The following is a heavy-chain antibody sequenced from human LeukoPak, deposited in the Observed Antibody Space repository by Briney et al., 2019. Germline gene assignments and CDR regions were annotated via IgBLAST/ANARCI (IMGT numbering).Heavy chain of an antibody. CDR2: IYYSGST. J-gene: IGHJ4*02. CDR1: GGSISSSSYY. CDR3: ARFPRSRYYYDSSGLY. D-gene: IGHD3-22*01. Sequence: PSETLSLTCTVSGGSISSSSYYWGWIRQPPGKGLEWIGSIYYSGSTYYNPSLKSRVTISVDTSKNQFSLKLSSVTAADTAVYYCARFPRSRYYYDSSGLYWGQGTLVTASS. V-gene: IGHV4-39*01.